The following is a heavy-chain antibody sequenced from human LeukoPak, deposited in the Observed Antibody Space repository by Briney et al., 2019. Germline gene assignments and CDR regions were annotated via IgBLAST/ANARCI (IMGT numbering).Heavy chain of an antibody. Sequence: SQTLSLTCAISGDSVSSKSVAWNWIRQSPSRGLEWLGRTYYRSKWYNDYAVSVQSRININPDTSKNQFSLQLNSVTPEDTAVYYCARVSGDPTSGSYYAAYFDYWGQGTLVTGSS. CDR3: ARVSGDPTSGSYYAAYFDY. V-gene: IGHV6-1*01. CDR1: GDSVSSKSVA. D-gene: IGHD1-26*01. CDR2: TYYRSKWYN. J-gene: IGHJ4*02.